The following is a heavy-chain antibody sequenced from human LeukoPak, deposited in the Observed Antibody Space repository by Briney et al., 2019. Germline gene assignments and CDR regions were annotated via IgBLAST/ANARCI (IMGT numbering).Heavy chain of an antibody. CDR3: AKERVYFEY. CDR2: ISYDGSNK. V-gene: IGHV3-30-3*01. Sequence: GRSLRLSCAASGFTFSSYAMHWVRQAPGKGLEWVAVISYDGSNKYYADSVKGRFTISRDNSKNTLSLQVNSLRAEDTAVYYCAKERVYFEYWGQGTLVTVSS. J-gene: IGHJ4*02. D-gene: IGHD3-3*01. CDR1: GFTFSSYA.